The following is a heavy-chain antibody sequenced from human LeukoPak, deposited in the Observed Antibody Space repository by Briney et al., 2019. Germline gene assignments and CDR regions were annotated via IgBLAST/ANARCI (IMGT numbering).Heavy chain of an antibody. Sequence: SETLSPTCTVSGGSISSYYWSWIRQPAGKGLEWIGRIYTSGSTNYNPSLKSRVTMSVDTSKNQFSLKLSSVTAADTAVYYCARDTYYYDSSGYTSPNWFDPWGQGTLVTVSS. J-gene: IGHJ5*02. CDR2: IYTSGST. D-gene: IGHD3-22*01. V-gene: IGHV4-4*07. CDR1: GGSISSYY. CDR3: ARDTYYYDSSGYTSPNWFDP.